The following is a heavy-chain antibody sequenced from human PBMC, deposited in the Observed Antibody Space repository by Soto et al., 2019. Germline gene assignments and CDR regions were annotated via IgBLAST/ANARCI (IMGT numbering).Heavy chain of an antibody. V-gene: IGHV4-4*02. CDR3: ARVRYDRSGFDH. D-gene: IGHD3-22*01. Sequence: QVQLQESGPGLVRPSGALSVTCAVSGDSISRSHWWSWVRQSPGKGLEWIGEISHSGITNYNPSLKSGVTISGGKSKNQLSLKLTSVTAADTAVYYCARVRYDRSGFDHWGQGTLVSVSS. CDR2: ISHSGIT. CDR1: GDSISRSHW. J-gene: IGHJ4*02.